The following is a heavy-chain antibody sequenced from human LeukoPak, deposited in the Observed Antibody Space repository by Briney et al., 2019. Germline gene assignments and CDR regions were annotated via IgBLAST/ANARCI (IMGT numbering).Heavy chain of an antibody. Sequence: PSESLSLTCAAYGGSFSGYYWSWIRQPAGNGLEWIGEINHSGSTNYNPSLKSRVTISVDTSKNQFSLKLSSVTAADTAVYYCARDLAYITGTTRIAAQTNWFDPWGQGTLVTVSS. V-gene: IGHV4-34*01. D-gene: IGHD1-7*01. CDR1: GGSFSGYY. J-gene: IGHJ5*02. CDR2: INHSGST. CDR3: ARDLAYITGTTRIAAQTNWFDP.